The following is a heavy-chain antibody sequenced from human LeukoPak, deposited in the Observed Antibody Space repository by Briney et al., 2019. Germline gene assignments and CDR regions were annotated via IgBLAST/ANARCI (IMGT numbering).Heavy chain of an antibody. Sequence: GGSLRRSGAASGFTVSSYAMSWVRQAPGKGLEWVSYINSSESATYYADSGRGRFTISRDNAKNSLYLQMNSLSAEDTAGYYCATGGFCTYAVCYRYNAFGIWGQGTMVTVSS. D-gene: IGHD2-8*01. V-gene: IGHV3-48*03. CDR1: GFTVSSYA. CDR3: ATGGFCTYAVCYRYNAFGI. J-gene: IGHJ3*02. CDR2: INSSESAT.